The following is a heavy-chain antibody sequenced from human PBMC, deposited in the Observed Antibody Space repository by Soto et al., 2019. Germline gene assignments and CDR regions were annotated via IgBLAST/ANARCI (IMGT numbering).Heavy chain of an antibody. D-gene: IGHD3-10*01. CDR1: GFTFSSYG. J-gene: IGHJ6*02. Sequence: QVQLVESGGGVVQPGRSLRLSCAASGFTFSSYGMHWVRQAPGKGLEWVAVIWYDGSSKYYADSVKGRFTISRDNSKNTLYLQMNSLRAEDTAVYYCARDQWNRLWFGEGYYGMDVWGQGTTVTVSS. CDR3: ARDQWNRLWFGEGYYGMDV. V-gene: IGHV3-33*01. CDR2: IWYDGSSK.